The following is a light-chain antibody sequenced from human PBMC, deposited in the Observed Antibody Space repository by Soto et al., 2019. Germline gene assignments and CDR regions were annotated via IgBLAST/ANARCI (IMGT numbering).Light chain of an antibody. Sequence: QSVLTQPASLSGSPGQSITISCTGTSSDVGGYNYVSWYQHHPGKAPKLIIYDVSNRPSGVSNRFSASKSDNTASLTISGLQAEDEADYYCSSYSTNSPVLLGGGTKVTVL. J-gene: IGLJ2*01. CDR2: DVS. CDR1: SSDVGGYNY. CDR3: SSYSTNSPVL. V-gene: IGLV2-14*03.